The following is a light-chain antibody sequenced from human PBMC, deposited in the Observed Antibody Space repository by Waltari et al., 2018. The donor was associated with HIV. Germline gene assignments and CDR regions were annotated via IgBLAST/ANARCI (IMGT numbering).Light chain of an antibody. Sequence: QSALTQPASVSGSPGQSITISCTGTSSDAGLYSFVSLYQQPPGKAPRLMICEVSNLPSGVSIRCSGSKSGDTASLTSSGLQAEDEADYYCSSYTSSSIRVFGTGTKVTVL. CDR1: SSDAGLYSF. J-gene: IGLJ1*01. CDR3: SSYTSSSIRV. V-gene: IGLV2-14*01. CDR2: EVS.